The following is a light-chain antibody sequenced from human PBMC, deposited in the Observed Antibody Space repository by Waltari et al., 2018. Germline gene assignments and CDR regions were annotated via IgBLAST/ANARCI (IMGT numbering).Light chain of an antibody. CDR3: QQCNSYLLT. V-gene: IGKV1-5*03. J-gene: IGKJ4*01. CDR1: QSIGSS. CDR2: EAS. Sequence: DIQMTQSPSTLSASVGSRVTITCRASQSIGSSLAWYQQEPGKAPKVVIYEASSLESGVPSRFSGSGSGTEFTLTISSLQPDDFATYYCQQCNSYLLTFGGGTKVEIK.